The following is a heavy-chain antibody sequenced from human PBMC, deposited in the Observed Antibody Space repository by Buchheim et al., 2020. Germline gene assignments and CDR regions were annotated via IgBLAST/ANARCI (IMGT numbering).Heavy chain of an antibody. J-gene: IGHJ4*02. CDR3: AKLVVPAAMDYFDS. D-gene: IGHD2-2*01. Sequence: EVLLMESGGGLVQPGGSRRLSCAASGFTFNLYAMGWVRQAPGKGLEWVSGITNNGATTYYTDSVKGRFTISRDNSENRLYLQMNSLRAEDTAIYYCAKLVVPAAMDYFDSWGQG. V-gene: IGHV3-23*01. CDR2: ITNNGATT. CDR1: GFTFNLYA.